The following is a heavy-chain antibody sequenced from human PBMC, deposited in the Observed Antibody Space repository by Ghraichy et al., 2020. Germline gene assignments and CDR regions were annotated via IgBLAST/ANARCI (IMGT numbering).Heavy chain of an antibody. D-gene: IGHD3-10*01. CDR2: IYYSGNT. J-gene: IGHJ6*02. Sequence: SQTLSLTCTVSGGSISSSTYYWGWIRPSPGKGLEWIGSIYYSGNTYSNPSLKSRVTISVDTSSNQFSLWLSSVTAADTAVYYCTRGRRRGYYQYEMDVWGQGTTGTVSS. CDR1: GGSISSSTYY. CDR3: TRGRRRGYYQYEMDV. V-gene: IGHV4-39*01.